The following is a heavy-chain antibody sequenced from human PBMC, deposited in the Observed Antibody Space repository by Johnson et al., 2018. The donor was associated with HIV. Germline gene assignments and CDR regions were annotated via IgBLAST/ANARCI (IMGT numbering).Heavy chain of an antibody. J-gene: IGHJ3*02. V-gene: IGHV3-30*02. CDR3: YSSGYYYGDAFDI. Sequence: QVQLVESGGGVVRPGGSLRLSCAASGFTFSNYGMHWVRQAPGKGLEWVTFIRYDGSKKYYADSVKGRFTISRDNSKSTLYLQMNSLRAEDTAVFYCYSSGYYYGDAFDIWGQGTMVTVSS. D-gene: IGHD3-22*01. CDR1: GFTFSNYG. CDR2: IRYDGSKK.